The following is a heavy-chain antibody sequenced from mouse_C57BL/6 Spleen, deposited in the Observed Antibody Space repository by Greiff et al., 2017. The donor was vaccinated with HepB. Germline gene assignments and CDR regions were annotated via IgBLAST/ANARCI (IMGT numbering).Heavy chain of an antibody. CDR1: GFTFSDYG. V-gene: IGHV5-17*01. CDR2: ISSGSSTI. D-gene: IGHD2-4*01. Sequence: EVQGVESGGGLVKPGGSLKLSCAASGFTFSDYGMHWVRQAPEKGLEWVAYISSGSSTIYYADTVKGRFTISRDNAKNTLFLQMTSLRSEDTAMYYCAKIYYDYLYYAMDYWGQGTSVTVSS. CDR3: AKIYYDYLYYAMDY. J-gene: IGHJ4*01.